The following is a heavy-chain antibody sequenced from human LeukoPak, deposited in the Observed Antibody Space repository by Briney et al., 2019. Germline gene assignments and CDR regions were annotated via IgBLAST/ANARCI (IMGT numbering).Heavy chain of an antibody. CDR2: IYYSGST. CDR1: GDSISSSSYY. CDR3: ARDQAGPYSSGWHYFDY. V-gene: IGHV4-39*07. D-gene: IGHD6-19*01. J-gene: IGHJ4*02. Sequence: PSETLSLTCTVSGDSISSSSYYWGWIRQPPGKGLEWIGSIYYSGSTNYNPSLKSRVTISVDTSKNQFSLKLSSVTAADTAVYYCARDQAGPYSSGWHYFDYWGQGTLVTVSS.